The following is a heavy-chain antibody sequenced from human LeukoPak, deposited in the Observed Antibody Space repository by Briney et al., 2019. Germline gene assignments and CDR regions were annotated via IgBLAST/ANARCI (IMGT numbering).Heavy chain of an antibody. V-gene: IGHV1-8*01. CDR1: GYTFTSYD. Sequence: GASVKVSCKASGYTFTSYDINWVRQATGQGLEWMGWMNPNSGNTGCAQKFQGRVTMTRNTSISTAYMELSRLRADDTAVYYCARGRLRGPDAFDIWGQGTMVTVSS. CDR3: ARGRLRGPDAFDI. J-gene: IGHJ3*02. CDR2: MNPNSGNT.